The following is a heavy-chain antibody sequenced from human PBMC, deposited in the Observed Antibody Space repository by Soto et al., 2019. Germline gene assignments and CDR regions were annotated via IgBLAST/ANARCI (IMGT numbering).Heavy chain of an antibody. CDR2: MYHSGIT. J-gene: IGHJ6*04. CDR1: GYSIRSGYF. CDR3: ARSMYSNSAQLYYGMDV. Sequence: SETLSLTCAVSGYSIRSGYFWGWIRQPPGKGLEWIGSMYHSGITYYNLSLKSRVTISVDTSKNQLSLKLSSATAADTAVYYCARSMYSNSAQLYYGMDVWGKGTTVTVSS. D-gene: IGHD6-6*01. V-gene: IGHV4-38-2*01.